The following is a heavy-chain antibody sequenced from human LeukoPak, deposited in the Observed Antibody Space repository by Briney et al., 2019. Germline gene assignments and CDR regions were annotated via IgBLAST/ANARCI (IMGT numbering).Heavy chain of an antibody. V-gene: IGHV4-34*01. Sequence: GSLRLSCSASGFTYSSYWMSWVRQPPGKGLDWIGEINHSGSTNYNPSLKSRVPISIDTSKNQFSLKVSSVTAADTAVYYCARGQKYYYDSSGYGPNDYWGQGTLVTVSS. CDR1: GFTYSSYW. J-gene: IGHJ4*02. D-gene: IGHD3-22*01. CDR3: ARGQKYYYDSSGYGPNDY. CDR2: INHSGST.